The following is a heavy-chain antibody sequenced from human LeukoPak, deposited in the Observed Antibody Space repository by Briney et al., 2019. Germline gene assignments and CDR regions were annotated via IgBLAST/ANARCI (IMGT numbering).Heavy chain of an antibody. Sequence: SETLSLTCTVSGGPISSYYWSWIRQPAGKGLEWIGRIYTSGSTNYNPSLKSRVTMSVDTSKTQFSLKLSSVTAADTAVYYCARGNSGYDYYYYYGMDVWGQGTTVTVSS. V-gene: IGHV4-4*07. CDR1: GGPISSYY. D-gene: IGHD5-12*01. CDR2: IYTSGST. CDR3: ARGNSGYDYYYYYGMDV. J-gene: IGHJ6*02.